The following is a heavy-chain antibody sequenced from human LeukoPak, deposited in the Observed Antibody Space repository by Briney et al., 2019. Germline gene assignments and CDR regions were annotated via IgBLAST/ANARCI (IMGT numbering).Heavy chain of an antibody. V-gene: IGHV4-4*07. Sequence: SETLSFTCTVSGGSISSYYWTWIRQPAGKGLEWIGRIYSSGNTNYNPSLESRVTMSIDTSRNQFSLKLTSVTAADTAVYYCARERGDLRGDAFDIWGQGTMVTVSS. D-gene: IGHD7-27*01. CDR3: ARERGDLRGDAFDI. J-gene: IGHJ3*02. CDR2: IYSSGNT. CDR1: GGSISSYY.